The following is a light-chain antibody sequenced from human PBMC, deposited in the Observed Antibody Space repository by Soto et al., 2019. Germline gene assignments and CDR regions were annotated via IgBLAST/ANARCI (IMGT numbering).Light chain of an antibody. J-gene: IGKJ1*01. V-gene: IGKV2-28*01. CDR2: LGS. Sequence: DIVVTQSPLFLPVTPGEPASISCRSNQSLLHSDGFDYLDWYLQKPGQSPQILLYLGSRRASGVPDRFSGSGSGTDFTLRISRVEAEDVCVYYCMQALQTWTFGQGTKVEIK. CDR1: QSLLHSDGFDY. CDR3: MQALQTWT.